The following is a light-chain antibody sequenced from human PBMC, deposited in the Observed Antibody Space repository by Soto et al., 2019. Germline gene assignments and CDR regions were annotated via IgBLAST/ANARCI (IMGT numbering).Light chain of an antibody. CDR1: SSDVGRYNY. J-gene: IGLJ1*01. CDR3: SSYTTSSTPYV. CDR2: EVN. Sequence: QSALTQPASVSGSPGQSITISCTGTSSDVGRYNYVSWYQHHPGKAPKLMIYEVNNRPSGVSHRFSGSKSGNTASLTISGLQAEDEADYYCSSYTTSSTPYVFGTGTKVTVL. V-gene: IGLV2-14*01.